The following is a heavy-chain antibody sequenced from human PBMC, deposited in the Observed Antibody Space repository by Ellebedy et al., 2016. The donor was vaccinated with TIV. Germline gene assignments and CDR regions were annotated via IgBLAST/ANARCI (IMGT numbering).Heavy chain of an antibody. CDR1: GYRFTYNY. CDR2: INPNSGGT. Sequence: ASVKVSCKASGYRFTYNYIHWVRQAPGQGLEWMGWINPNSGGTNYAQKFQGWVTMTRDTSISTAYMELSRLRSDDTAVYYCARDGYTTAFDYWGQGTLVTVSS. D-gene: IGHD5-24*01. V-gene: IGHV1-2*04. J-gene: IGHJ4*02. CDR3: ARDGYTTAFDY.